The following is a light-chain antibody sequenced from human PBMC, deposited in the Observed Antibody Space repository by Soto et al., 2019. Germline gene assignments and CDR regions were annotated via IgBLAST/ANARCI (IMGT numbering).Light chain of an antibody. Sequence: QTVVTQEPSLTVSPGGTVTLTCGSSTGAVTSGHYPFWFQQKPGQAPRTLIYDTSNKHSWTPARFSGSLLGGKAALTLSGAQPEDEADYYCLLSHSATRVFGGGTKLTVL. J-gene: IGLJ3*02. CDR1: TGAVTSGHY. CDR2: DTS. V-gene: IGLV7-46*01. CDR3: LLSHSATRV.